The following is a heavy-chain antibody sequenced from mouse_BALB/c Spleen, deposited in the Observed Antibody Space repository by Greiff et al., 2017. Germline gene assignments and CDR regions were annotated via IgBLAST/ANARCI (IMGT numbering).Heavy chain of an antibody. J-gene: IGHJ1*01. CDR3: ARGNYGSST. CDR1: GYTFTSYW. V-gene: IGHV1-7*01. CDR2: INPSTGYT. Sequence: QVQLQQSGAELAKPGASVKMSCKASGYTFTSYWMHWVKQRPGQGLEWIGYINPSTGYTEYNQKFKDKATLTADKSSSTAYMQLSSLTSEDSAVYYCARGNYGSSTWGAGTTVTVSS. D-gene: IGHD1-1*01.